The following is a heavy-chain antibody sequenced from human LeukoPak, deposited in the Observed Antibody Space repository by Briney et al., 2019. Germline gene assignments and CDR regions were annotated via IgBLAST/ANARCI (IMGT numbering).Heavy chain of an antibody. Sequence: GGSLRLSCAASGFTFSNYIMDWVRQAPGKGLEWVSSIEKTGSYVYHVDSVRGRFTISRDNAKNALYLQMNSLRAEDTAVYYCSSGSYHNDYWGQGTLVTVSS. J-gene: IGHJ4*02. CDR3: SSGSYHNDY. CDR1: GFTFSNYI. D-gene: IGHD3-10*01. V-gene: IGHV3-21*01. CDR2: IEKTGSYV.